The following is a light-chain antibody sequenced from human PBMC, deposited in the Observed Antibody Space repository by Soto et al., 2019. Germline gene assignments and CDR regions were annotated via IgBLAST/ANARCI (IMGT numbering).Light chain of an antibody. V-gene: IGLV2-8*01. CDR2: EVS. Sequence: QSVLTQPPSASGSPGQSVTISCTGTSSDVGGYNYVSWYQQHPGKAPKLMIYEVSKRPSGVPDRFSGSKSGNTASLTVSGLQAEDEADYYCSSFAGSFYWVFGGGTKLIVL. J-gene: IGLJ2*01. CDR3: SSFAGSFYWV. CDR1: SSDVGGYNY.